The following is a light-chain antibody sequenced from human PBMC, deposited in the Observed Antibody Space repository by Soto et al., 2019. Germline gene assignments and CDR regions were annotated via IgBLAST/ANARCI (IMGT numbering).Light chain of an antibody. Sequence: DIQMTQSPSTLSASVGDTVPITCRASQSISSWLAWYQQPPGKAPKLLIYDASSLESGVPSRFSGSGSGTEFTLTINSLQPDDFATYYCQQHNSYPLTLGGGTKVEIK. V-gene: IGKV1-5*01. CDR3: QQHNSYPLT. J-gene: IGKJ4*01. CDR1: QSISSW. CDR2: DAS.